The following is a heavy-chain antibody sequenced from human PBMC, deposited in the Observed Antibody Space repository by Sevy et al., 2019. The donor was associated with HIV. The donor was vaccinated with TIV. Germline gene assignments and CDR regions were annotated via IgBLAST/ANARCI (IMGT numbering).Heavy chain of an antibody. CDR2: ISSSGGST. CDR1: GFTFISHP. CDR3: AKEDFRGFDA. J-gene: IGHJ5*02. V-gene: IGHV3-23*01. D-gene: IGHD6-25*01. Sequence: GGSLRLSCASSGFTFISHPMTWVRQAPGKGLEWVASISSSGGSTYYADSVKGRFTISRDNSKKMVDLQMNSLGVADTAVYFCAKEDFRGFDARGQGTLVTVSS.